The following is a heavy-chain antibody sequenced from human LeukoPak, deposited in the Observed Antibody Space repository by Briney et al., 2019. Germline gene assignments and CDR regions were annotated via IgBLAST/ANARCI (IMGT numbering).Heavy chain of an antibody. CDR1: GFTFNSYS. Sequence: GGSLRLSCAASGFTFNSYSLNWARQSPGKGLEWIAHISSNGSSIYYADSVNGRFTISRDNAKNSLYLQMNSLRVEDTAVYYCARVPGYDFWSGHTNNWFDPWGQGTLVTVSS. D-gene: IGHD3-3*01. J-gene: IGHJ5*02. V-gene: IGHV3-48*01. CDR3: ARVPGYDFWSGHTNNWFDP. CDR2: ISSNGSSI.